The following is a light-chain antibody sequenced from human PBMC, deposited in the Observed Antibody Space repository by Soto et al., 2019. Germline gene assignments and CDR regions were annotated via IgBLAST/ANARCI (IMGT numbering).Light chain of an antibody. Sequence: QSALTQSPSASGSPGQSVTISCTGTSSDVGNYKYVSWYQQHPGKAPKLMIYEVSKRPSGVPDRFSGSKSGNTASLTVSGLHVDDEADYYCSSYAGSNLWVFGGGTKLTVL. V-gene: IGLV2-8*01. CDR2: EVS. CDR3: SSYAGSNLWV. CDR1: SSDVGNYKY. J-gene: IGLJ3*02.